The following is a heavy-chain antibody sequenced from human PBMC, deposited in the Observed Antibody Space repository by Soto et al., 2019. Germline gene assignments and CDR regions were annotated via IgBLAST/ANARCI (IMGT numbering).Heavy chain of an antibody. D-gene: IGHD1-26*01. CDR3: TRREGQGFDY. Sequence: EVQLVESGGGLVKPGGSLRLSCAASGFTVSSYSMTWVRQAPGKGLEWVSSISGSSSYIYYADSVKGRFTISRDNAKNSLYLQMNSLRAEDTAVYYCTRREGQGFDYWGQGTLVTVSS. J-gene: IGHJ4*02. V-gene: IGHV3-21*01. CDR1: GFTVSSYS. CDR2: ISGSSSYI.